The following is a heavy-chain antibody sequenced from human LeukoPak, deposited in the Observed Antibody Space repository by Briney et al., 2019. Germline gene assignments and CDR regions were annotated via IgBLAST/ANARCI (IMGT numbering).Heavy chain of an antibody. CDR3: ASVTYSDYDDFDS. V-gene: IGHV1-2*02. D-gene: IGHD3-22*01. CDR1: GYTFTGHY. J-gene: IGHJ4*02. Sequence: GASEKVSCKASGYTFTGHYMHWMRQAPGQGLEWMGWISPSGGTNYAQKFQGRVTMTRDTSISTAYMELSGLTSDDTAVYYCASVTYSDYDDFDSWGQGTLVTVSS. CDR2: ISPSGGT.